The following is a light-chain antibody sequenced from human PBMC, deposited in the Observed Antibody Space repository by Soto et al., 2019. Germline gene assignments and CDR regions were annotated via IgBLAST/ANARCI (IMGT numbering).Light chain of an antibody. CDR2: DAS. V-gene: IGKV1-5*01. CDR3: QQYNSYV. J-gene: IGKJ3*01. Sequence: DIQMTQSPSTLSGSVGDRVTITCRASQDIRRYLVWYQQKPGKAPNLLIYDASSLQTGVPSRFSGSGSGTEFTLTISSLQPDDFATYYCQQYNSYVFGPGTKVDIK. CDR1: QDIRRY.